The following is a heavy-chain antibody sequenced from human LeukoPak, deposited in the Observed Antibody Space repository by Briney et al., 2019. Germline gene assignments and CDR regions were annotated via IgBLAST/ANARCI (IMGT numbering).Heavy chain of an antibody. CDR1: GFTFSSYS. Sequence: GGSLRLSCAASGFTFSSYSMNWVRQAPGRGLEWVSSISSSSSYIYYADSVKGRFTISRDNAKNSLYLQMNSLRAEDTAVYYCARHSYGNWFDPWGQGTLVTVSS. D-gene: IGHD5-18*01. J-gene: IGHJ5*02. CDR2: ISSSSSYI. CDR3: ARHSYGNWFDP. V-gene: IGHV3-21*01.